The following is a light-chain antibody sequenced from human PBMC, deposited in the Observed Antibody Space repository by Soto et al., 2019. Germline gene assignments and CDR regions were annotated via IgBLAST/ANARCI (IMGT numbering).Light chain of an antibody. CDR3: QSYDSSLSGPYV. J-gene: IGLJ1*01. CDR1: SSNIGAGYD. CDR2: GNS. V-gene: IGLV1-40*01. Sequence: SVLTQPPSVSGAPGQRVTISCTGSSSNIGAGYDVHWYQQLPGTAPKLLIYGNSNRPSGVPDRFSGSKSGTSASLAITVLQAEDEADYYCQSYDSSLSGPYVFGTGTKVTVL.